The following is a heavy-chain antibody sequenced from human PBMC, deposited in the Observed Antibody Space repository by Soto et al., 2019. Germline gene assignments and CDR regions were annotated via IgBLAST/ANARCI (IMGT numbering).Heavy chain of an antibody. J-gene: IGHJ4*02. CDR2: INPNNGDT. Sequence: ASVKVSCKASGNTFTGYFMHWVRQAPGQGLEWMGWINPNNGDTNYAQKFQGRVTMTRATSISTAYMELSSLISDDTAVYYCARIKNYYITTGPLDSWGQGTLVTVSS. V-gene: IGHV1-2*02. CDR3: ARIKNYYITTGPLDS. CDR1: GNTFTGYF. D-gene: IGHD3-22*01.